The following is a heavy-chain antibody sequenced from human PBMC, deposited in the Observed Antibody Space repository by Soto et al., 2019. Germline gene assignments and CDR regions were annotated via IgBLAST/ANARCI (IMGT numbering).Heavy chain of an antibody. J-gene: IGHJ3*02. D-gene: IGHD3-10*01. Sequence: ASVKVSCKASGYTFTSYGISWVRQAPGQGLEWMGWISAYNGNTNYAQKLQGRVTMTTDTSTSTAYMELRSLRSDDTAVYYCALYYYGSGRTKGDAFDIWGQGTMVTVSS. CDR3: ALYYYGSGRTKGDAFDI. CDR2: ISAYNGNT. V-gene: IGHV1-18*01. CDR1: GYTFTSYG.